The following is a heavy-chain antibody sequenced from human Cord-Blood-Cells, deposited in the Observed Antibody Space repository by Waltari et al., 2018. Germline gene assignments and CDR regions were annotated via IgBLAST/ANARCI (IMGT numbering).Heavy chain of an antibody. CDR3: ARKEALKGYNWFDP. CDR2: VIPIFVTP. D-gene: IGHD2-8*01. J-gene: IGHJ5*02. CDR1: GGTFSSYA. Sequence: QVQLVQSGAEVKKPGSSVKVSCKASGGTFSSYAISWVRQAPGQGLEWVGGVIPIFVTPNYAQKFQGRVTITADKSTSTAYMELSSLRSEDTAVYYCARKEALKGYNWFDPWGQGTLVTVSS. V-gene: IGHV1-69*06.